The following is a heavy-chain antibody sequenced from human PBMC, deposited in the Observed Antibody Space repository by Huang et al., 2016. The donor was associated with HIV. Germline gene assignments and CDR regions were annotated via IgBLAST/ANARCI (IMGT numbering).Heavy chain of an antibody. CDR3: ARGPSPWLQEAFDI. CDR1: GGSISSYY. Sequence: QVQLQESGPGLVKPSETLSLPCTVSGGSISSYYWSCIPQPPGKGLECIGYIYYSGSTNDNPARKGRVTISVDTSKNQFSLKLRSVTAADTAVYYCARGPSPWLQEAFDIWGQGTMVTVSS. V-gene: IGHV4-59*01. D-gene: IGHD5-12*01. J-gene: IGHJ3*02. CDR2: IYYSGST.